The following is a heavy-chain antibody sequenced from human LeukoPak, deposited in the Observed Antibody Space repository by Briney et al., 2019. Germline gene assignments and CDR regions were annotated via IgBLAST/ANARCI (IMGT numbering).Heavy chain of an antibody. V-gene: IGHV3-23*01. J-gene: IGHJ4*02. Sequence: GGSLRLSCAASGFTFSSCAMSWVRQAPGKGLEWVSAISGSGGSTYYAGSVKGRLTISRDNSKSTLHLQMNSLRVEDTAVYYCAKEIFGSGIFDYWGQGTLVTVSS. D-gene: IGHD3-10*01. CDR1: GFTFSSCA. CDR2: ISGSGGST. CDR3: AKEIFGSGIFDY.